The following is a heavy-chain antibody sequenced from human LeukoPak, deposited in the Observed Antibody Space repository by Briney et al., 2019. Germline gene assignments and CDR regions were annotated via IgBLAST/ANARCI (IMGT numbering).Heavy chain of an antibody. CDR2: ISESGGST. D-gene: IGHD3-22*01. CDR1: GFSFSNYA. Sequence: GGSLRLSCAASGFSFSNYAMSWVRQAPGKGLEWVSGISESGGSTYYADSVKGRFSISRDNSENTLHLQMNSLRAEDTALYYCAKAIYYDSSAFYYGFDYWGQGTLVTVSS. J-gene: IGHJ4*02. CDR3: AKAIYYDSSAFYYGFDY. V-gene: IGHV3-23*01.